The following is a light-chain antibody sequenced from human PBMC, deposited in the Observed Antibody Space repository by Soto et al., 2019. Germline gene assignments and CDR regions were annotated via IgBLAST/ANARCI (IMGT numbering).Light chain of an antibody. CDR3: QQYGSSPIT. CDR1: QSVRSN. J-gene: IGKJ5*01. CDR2: GAS. Sequence: DTVFTPPPFASTGYPRASAPLSCTAKQSVRSNLAWYQHKPGQALRLLIYGASSRAAGIPDRFSGSGSGTDFTLTISRLEPEDFAVFYCQQYGSSPITFGQGTRLEIK. V-gene: IGKV3-20*01.